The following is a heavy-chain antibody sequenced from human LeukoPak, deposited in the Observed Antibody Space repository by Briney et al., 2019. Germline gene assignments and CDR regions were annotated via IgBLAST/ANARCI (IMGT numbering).Heavy chain of an antibody. V-gene: IGHV3-7*03. D-gene: IGHD6-19*01. CDR2: IKQDGSEK. CDR1: GFTVSSNY. Sequence: GGSLRLSCTASGFTVSSNYMSWVRQAPGKGLEWVANIKQDGSEKYYVDSVKGRFTISRDNAKNSLYLQMNSLRAEDTAVYYCARDWQTRSGWSNYWGQGTLVTVSS. J-gene: IGHJ4*02. CDR3: ARDWQTRSGWSNY.